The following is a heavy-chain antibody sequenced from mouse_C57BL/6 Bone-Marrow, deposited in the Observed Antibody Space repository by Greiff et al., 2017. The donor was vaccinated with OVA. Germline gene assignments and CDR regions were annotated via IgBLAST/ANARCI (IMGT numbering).Heavy chain of an antibody. CDR1: GYTFTSYW. CDR2: IYPGNSDT. CDR3: TRDFITTVVGYFDY. V-gene: IGHV1-5*01. J-gene: IGHJ2*01. Sequence: VHVKQSGTVLARPGASVKMSCKTSGYTFTSYWMHWVKQRPGQGLEWIGAIYPGNSDTSYNQKFKGKAKLTAVTSASTAYMELSSLTNEDSAVYYCTRDFITTVVGYFDYWGQGTTLTVSS. D-gene: IGHD1-1*01.